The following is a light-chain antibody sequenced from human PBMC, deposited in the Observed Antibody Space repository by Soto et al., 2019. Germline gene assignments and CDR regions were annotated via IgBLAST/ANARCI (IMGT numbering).Light chain of an antibody. V-gene: IGKV1-6*01. CDR3: LQDINYPWT. CDR2: KAS. Sequence: IQMTQSPSSLSASLGDRVTITWGASQSISRFLNWYQQKPGKAPKLLIYKASTLKSGVPPRFSGSGSGTDFNLAISSLQTEDSATYYCLQDINYPWTFGQGTKVDIK. CDR1: QSISRF. J-gene: IGKJ1*01.